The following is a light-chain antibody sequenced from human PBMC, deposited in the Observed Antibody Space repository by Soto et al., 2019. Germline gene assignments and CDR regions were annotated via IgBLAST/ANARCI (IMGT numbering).Light chain of an antibody. CDR1: SSDVGAYNY. J-gene: IGLJ2*01. V-gene: IGLV2-14*01. CDR2: EVS. CDR3: ASYTTSSTLE. Sequence: QSALTQPASVSGSPGQSITISCTGTSSDVGAYNYVSWYQQHPGKAPKLMIYEVSNRPSGVSSRFSGSKSGNTASLTISGLQAEDEADYSCASYTTSSTLEIGGGTKLTVL.